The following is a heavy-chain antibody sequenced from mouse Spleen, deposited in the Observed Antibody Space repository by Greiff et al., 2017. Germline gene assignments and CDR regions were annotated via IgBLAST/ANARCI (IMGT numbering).Heavy chain of an antibody. CDR1: GFAFSSYD. Sequence: EVQLVESGGGLVKPGGSLKLSCAASGFAFSSYDMSWVRQTPEKRLEWVATISSGGSYTYYPDSVKGRFTISRDNARNTLYLQMSSLRSEDTALYYCARLTGTRGYFDYWGQGTTLTVSS. CDR3: ARLTGTRGYFDY. D-gene: IGHD4-1*01. CDR2: ISSGGSYT. V-gene: IGHV5-9*02. J-gene: IGHJ2*01.